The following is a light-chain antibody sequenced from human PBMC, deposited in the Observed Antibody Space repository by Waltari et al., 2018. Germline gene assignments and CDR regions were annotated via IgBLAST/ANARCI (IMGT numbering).Light chain of an antibody. CDR2: GVS. CDR1: SSDVGGYNY. Sequence: QSALTQPASVSGSPGQSITIPCTGTSSDVGGYNYVSWYQQHPGKAPKLIIDGVSNRPSGVSARFSGSKSGNTASLTVSGLQAEDEAYYYCGSYTLINTLVVFGGGTKVTVL. CDR3: GSYTLINTLVV. V-gene: IGLV2-14*01. J-gene: IGLJ3*02.